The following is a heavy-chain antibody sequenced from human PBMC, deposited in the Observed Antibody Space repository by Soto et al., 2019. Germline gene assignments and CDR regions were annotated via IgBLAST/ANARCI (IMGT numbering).Heavy chain of an antibody. J-gene: IGHJ4*02. V-gene: IGHV3-13*04. CDR3: ARAIGPTLFDC. CDR1: GFTFSSYD. Sequence: GGSLRLSCSASGFTFSSYDMHWVRQGPGKGLELVSAIGTAGDTNYAGSVKGRFNISRENAKNFLYLQMNMLSAGDTAIYFCARAIGPTLFDCGGQGTLVTVS. CDR2: IGTAGDT.